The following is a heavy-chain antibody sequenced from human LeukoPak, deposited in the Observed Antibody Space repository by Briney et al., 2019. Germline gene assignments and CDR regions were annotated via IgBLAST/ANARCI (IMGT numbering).Heavy chain of an antibody. CDR2: ISSSGSTI. V-gene: IGHV3-48*03. D-gene: IGHD3-22*01. Sequence: GGSLRLSCAASGFTFSSYEMNWVRQAPGKGLEWVSYISSSGSTIYYADSVKGRFTISRDNAKNSLYLQMNSLRAEDTAVYYCANSRYDSSGYYGIIGYWGQGTLVTVSS. CDR1: GFTFSSYE. J-gene: IGHJ4*02. CDR3: ANSRYDSSGYYGIIGY.